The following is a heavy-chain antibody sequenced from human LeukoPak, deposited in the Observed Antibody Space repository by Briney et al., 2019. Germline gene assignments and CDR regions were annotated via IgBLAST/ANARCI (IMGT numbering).Heavy chain of an antibody. V-gene: IGHV1-24*01. D-gene: IGHD3-10*01. J-gene: IGHJ1*01. Sequence: ASVKVSCKVSGYTLTELSMHWVRQAPGKGLEWMGGFDPEDGETIYAQKFQGRVTMTEDTSTDTAYMELSSLRSEGTAVYYCATGRKLLWFGELLYFQHWGQGTLVTVSS. CDR3: ATGRKLLWFGELLYFQH. CDR2: FDPEDGET. CDR1: GYTLTELS.